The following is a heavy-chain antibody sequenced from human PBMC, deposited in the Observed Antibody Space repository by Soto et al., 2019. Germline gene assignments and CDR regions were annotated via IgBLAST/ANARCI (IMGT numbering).Heavy chain of an antibody. J-gene: IGHJ4*02. CDR2: ISSDGSST. Sequence: EVQLVESGGGLVQPGGSLRLSCAASGFTFSSYWMHWVRQAPGKGLVWVSRISSDGSSTTYADSVKGRFTISRDNAKNTLNLQMNRLRAEDTAVYYCVRVPTGGYAFSLDDYWGQGTLVTVSS. V-gene: IGHV3-74*01. D-gene: IGHD5-12*01. CDR1: GFTFSSYW. CDR3: VRVPTGGYAFSLDDY.